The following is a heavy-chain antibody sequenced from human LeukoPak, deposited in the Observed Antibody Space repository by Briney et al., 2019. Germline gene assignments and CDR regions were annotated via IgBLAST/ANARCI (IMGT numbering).Heavy chain of an antibody. CDR2: IWFDGSNK. J-gene: IGHJ4*02. V-gene: IGHV3-30*02. CDR1: KFTFSTYG. Sequence: GGSLRLSCAASKFTFSTYGMHWVRQAPGKGLEWVAFIWFDGSNKYYADSVKGRFTISRDNSKNTLYLQMNSLRAEDTAVYYCCSGSPKGFDYRGQGTLVTVSS. D-gene: IGHD3-10*02. CDR3: CSGSPKGFDY.